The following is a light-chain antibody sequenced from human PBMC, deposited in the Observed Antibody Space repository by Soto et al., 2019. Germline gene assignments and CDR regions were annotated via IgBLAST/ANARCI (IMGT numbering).Light chain of an antibody. CDR1: SSDVGSYDY. CDR3: SSYTTTSAIGVV. V-gene: IGLV2-14*01. CDR2: GVT. Sequence: QSVLTQPASVSGSPGQSITISCAGTSSDVGSYDYVCWYQQHPGKAPKLMIYGVTNRPSGVSSRFSGSKSGNTASLTISGLQAEDEADYYCSSYTTTSAIGVVFGGGTQLTVL. J-gene: IGLJ2*01.